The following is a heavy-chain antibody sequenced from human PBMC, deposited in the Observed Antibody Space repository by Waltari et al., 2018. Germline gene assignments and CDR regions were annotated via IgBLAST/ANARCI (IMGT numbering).Heavy chain of an antibody. J-gene: IGHJ6*02. CDR1: GYTFTGYY. Sequence: QVQLVQSGAEVKKPGASVTVSCKASGYTFTGYYTHWVRQAPGQGLEWMGWINHNSGGTNYEQKFQGRVTMTRDTSISTAYMELSRLRSDDTAVYYCARDRYDYGMDVWGQGTTVTVSS. V-gene: IGHV1-2*02. CDR3: ARDRYDYGMDV. D-gene: IGHD3-9*01. CDR2: INHNSGGT.